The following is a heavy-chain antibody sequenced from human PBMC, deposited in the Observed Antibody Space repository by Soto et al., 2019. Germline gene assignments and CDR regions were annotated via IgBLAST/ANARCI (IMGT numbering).Heavy chain of an antibody. CDR2: ISSSTSDI. Sequence: EVQLVESGGGLVKPGGSLSLSCAASGFTFSSYITNWVRQAPGKGMEWVSSISSSTSDIYYADSVKGRFTISRDNANNSLYLQMNSLSAEDKAVYYCAREGGCSGGRCYWEIQFDPWGQGTLVTVSS. J-gene: IGHJ5*02. CDR3: AREGGCSGGRCYWEIQFDP. D-gene: IGHD2-15*01. V-gene: IGHV3-21*01. CDR1: GFTFSSYI.